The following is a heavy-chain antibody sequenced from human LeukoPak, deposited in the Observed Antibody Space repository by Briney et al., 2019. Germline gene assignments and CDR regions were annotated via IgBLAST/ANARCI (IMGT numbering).Heavy chain of an antibody. J-gene: IGHJ6*02. Sequence: GGSLRLSCAASGFTFSSYAMHWVRQAPGKGLEWVAVISYDGSNKYYADSVKGRFTISRDNSKNMLYLQMNSLRAEDTAVYYCARDRTPNYDLWSGYYSFYYGMDVWGQGTTVTVSS. CDR1: GFTFSSYA. CDR2: ISYDGSNK. CDR3: ARDRTPNYDLWSGYYSFYYGMDV. V-gene: IGHV3-30-3*01. D-gene: IGHD3-3*01.